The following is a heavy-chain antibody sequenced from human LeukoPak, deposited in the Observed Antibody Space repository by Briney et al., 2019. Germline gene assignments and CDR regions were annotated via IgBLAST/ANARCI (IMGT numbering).Heavy chain of an antibody. D-gene: IGHD3-10*01. CDR1: GFTFSDAT. CDR3: SGWDGSYEY. J-gene: IGHJ4*02. V-gene: IGHV3-73*01. CDR2: IRTKANTYAT. Sequence: PGGSLRLSCAASGFTFSDATIYWVRQVSGKGLEWLGHIRTKANTYATAVAASVKGRFTIARLDSKNTEYLQRNSLKSEDTAVYYCSGWDGSYEYWGQGTLVTVPS.